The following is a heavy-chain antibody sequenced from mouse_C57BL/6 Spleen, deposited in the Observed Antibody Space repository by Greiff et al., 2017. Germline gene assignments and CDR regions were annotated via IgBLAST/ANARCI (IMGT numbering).Heavy chain of an antibody. CDR1: GFTFTDYY. CDR2: IRNKANGYTT. D-gene: IGHD1-1*01. J-gene: IGHJ4*01. CDR3: ARYPFCYGGGYAMDY. Sequence: EVQRVESGGGLVQPGGSLSLSCAASGFTFTDYYMSWVRQPPGKALEWLGFIRNKANGYTTEYSASVKGRFTISRDNSQSILYLQKNALRAEDSATYYCARYPFCYGGGYAMDYWGQGASVTVSS. V-gene: IGHV7-3*01.